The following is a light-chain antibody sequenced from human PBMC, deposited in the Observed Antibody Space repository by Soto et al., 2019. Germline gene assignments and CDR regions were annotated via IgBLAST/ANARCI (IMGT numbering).Light chain of an antibody. CDR2: GAS. CDR3: QQYDSSPRT. Sequence: VLSQSPGTLSLSPWRRGTLSCRASQSFSSNFLAWYQQKPGQTPRLLIYGASNRATGIPDGFSGSGSGTDFTLTISRLEPEDFAVYYCQQYDSSPRTFGQGTKVDIK. CDR1: QSFSSNF. J-gene: IGKJ1*01. V-gene: IGKV3-20*01.